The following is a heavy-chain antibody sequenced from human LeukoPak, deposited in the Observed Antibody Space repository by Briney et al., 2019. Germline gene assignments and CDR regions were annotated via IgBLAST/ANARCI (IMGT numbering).Heavy chain of an antibody. CDR2: IYPGDSDT. CDR1: GYSFTSYW. CDR3: ARSPGGTRFLDPYDY. Sequence: GESLKISCKGSGYSFTSYWIGWVRQMPGKGLEWMGIIYPGDSDTRYSPSFQGQVTISADKSISTAYLQWSSLKASDTAMYYRARSPGGTRFLDPYDYWGQGTLVTVSS. D-gene: IGHD3-3*01. V-gene: IGHV5-51*01. J-gene: IGHJ4*02.